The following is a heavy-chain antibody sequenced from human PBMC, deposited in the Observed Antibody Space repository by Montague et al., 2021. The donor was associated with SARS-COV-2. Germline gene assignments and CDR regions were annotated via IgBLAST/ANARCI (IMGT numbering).Heavy chain of an antibody. J-gene: IGHJ5*02. V-gene: IGHV6-1*01. Sequence: CAISGDSVCIKRLARNWVRHSPSRGFQRLGRTYYRFKWYNDYAVSVKSRITINPDTSKNQFSLQLNSVTPEDTAVYYCARDDPYCTNGVCYTGNWFDPWGQGTLVTVSS. CDR3: ARDDPYCTNGVCYTGNWFDP. CDR2: TYYRFKWYN. D-gene: IGHD2-8*01. CDR1: GDSVCIKRLA.